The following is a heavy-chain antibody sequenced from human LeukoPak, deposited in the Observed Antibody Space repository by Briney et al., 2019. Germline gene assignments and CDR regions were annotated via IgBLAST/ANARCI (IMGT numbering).Heavy chain of an antibody. CDR3: ARDNNAAAGTADY. V-gene: IGHV3-30*04. J-gene: IGHJ4*02. CDR2: ISYDGSNK. CDR1: GFTFSSYA. Sequence: GGSLRLSCAASGFTFSSYAMHWVRQAPGKGLEWVAVISYDGSNKYYADSVKGRFTISRDNSKNTLYLQMNSLRAEDTAVYYCARDNNAAAGTADYWGQGTLVTVSS. D-gene: IGHD6-13*01.